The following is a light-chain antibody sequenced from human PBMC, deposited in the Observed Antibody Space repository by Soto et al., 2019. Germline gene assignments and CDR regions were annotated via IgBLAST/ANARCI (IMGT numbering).Light chain of an antibody. CDR3: QNYDTSPT. CDR2: GAS. V-gene: IGKV3-20*01. J-gene: IGKJ1*01. Sequence: EIVLTQSPGTLSLSAGERATLSCRASQSVGSSYLAWYQQKPGQAPTVLIYGASSRATGIPDRFSGSGSGTDFTLTISRLEPEGFAVYYCQNYDTSPTFGQGTKVDI. CDR1: QSVGSSY.